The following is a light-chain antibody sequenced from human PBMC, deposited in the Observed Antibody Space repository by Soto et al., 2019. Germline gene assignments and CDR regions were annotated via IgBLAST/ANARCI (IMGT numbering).Light chain of an antibody. V-gene: IGKV1-12*01. Sequence: DIQMTQAPSFVSAFVGDRVTITCRASHVISSWLAWYQQKPGKAPKLLIYAASTLQSGVPSRFSGSGSGTDFTLTISCLQSEDFATYYCQQYYSFPRTFGQGTKVDIK. CDR2: AAS. J-gene: IGKJ1*01. CDR3: QQYYSFPRT. CDR1: HVISSW.